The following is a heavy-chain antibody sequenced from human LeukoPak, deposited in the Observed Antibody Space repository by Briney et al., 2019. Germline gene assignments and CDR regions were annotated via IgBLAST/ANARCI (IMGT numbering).Heavy chain of an antibody. D-gene: IGHD2-15*01. CDR2: ISSSGSTI. CDR1: GFTFSSYE. Sequence: GGSLRLSCAASGFTFSSYEMNWVRQAPGKGLEWVSYISSSGSTIYYADSVKGRLTISRDNAKNSLYLQMNSLRAEDTAVYYCARGSDIVVVVAAISDYYFDYWGQGTLVTVSS. J-gene: IGHJ4*02. V-gene: IGHV3-48*03. CDR3: ARGSDIVVVVAAISDYYFDY.